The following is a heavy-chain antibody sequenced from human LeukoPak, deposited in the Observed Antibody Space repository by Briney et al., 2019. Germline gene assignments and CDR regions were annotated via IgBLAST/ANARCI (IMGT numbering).Heavy chain of an antibody. CDR2: VRYDGGNE. V-gene: IGHV3-30*02. Sequence: GGSLRLSCAAAGFTFNRRGMHWVRQAPGKGLEGVAFVRYDGGNEYYGDSVMGRFTISRDNFRNSLSLYMASLLPEAKAVFYCLKAGDDYSVSRGQGNLLSVSS. CDR1: GFTFNRRG. CDR3: LKAGDDYSVS. J-gene: IGHJ1*01. D-gene: IGHD5/OR15-5a*01.